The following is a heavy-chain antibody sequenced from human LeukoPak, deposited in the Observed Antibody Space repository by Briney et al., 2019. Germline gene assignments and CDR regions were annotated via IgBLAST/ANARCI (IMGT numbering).Heavy chain of an antibody. D-gene: IGHD3-16*02. Sequence: GGSLRLSCTASGFTFSSYTMNWVRQAPGKGLEWVSSISDSGGSTYYADSVKGRFTISRDNSKNTLYLQMNTLRAEDTAVYYCAKDLSLAPNNWFDPWGQGILVTVSS. V-gene: IGHV3-23*01. CDR2: ISDSGGST. CDR1: GFTFSSYT. CDR3: AKDLSLAPNNWFDP. J-gene: IGHJ5*02.